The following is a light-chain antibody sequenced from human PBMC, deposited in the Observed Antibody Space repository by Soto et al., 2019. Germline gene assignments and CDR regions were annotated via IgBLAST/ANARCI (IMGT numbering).Light chain of an antibody. CDR3: QQYYSTPST. CDR2: WAS. V-gene: IGKV4-1*01. Sequence: ILETQSPDSLVYCVGDGLIINCKSNQSPLYNSNNKNYLAWYQQKPGQPPKLLIYWASTRESGVPDRFSVSGSGTDLSLTFGSLQSEEVAVYDFQQYYSTPSTFGRGTKVDIK. CDR1: QSPLYNSNNKNY. J-gene: IGKJ1*01.